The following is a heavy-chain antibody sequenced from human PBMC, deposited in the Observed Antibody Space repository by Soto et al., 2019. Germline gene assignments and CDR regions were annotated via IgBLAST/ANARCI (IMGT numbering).Heavy chain of an antibody. J-gene: IGHJ4*02. CDR3: AKDQDPYYDYIRGGPPCDY. CDR1: GFTFSNYG. CDR2: ISYDGRNK. Sequence: QVQLVESGGGVVQPGRSLRLSCAASGFTFSNYGMHWVRQAPGKGLEWVAVISYDGRNKYYADSVRRRFAISRDNSRDTLHLQVISLRSEDTAVYYCAKDQDPYYDYIRGGPPCDYWGQGTLVTVSS. D-gene: IGHD3-16*01. V-gene: IGHV3-30*18.